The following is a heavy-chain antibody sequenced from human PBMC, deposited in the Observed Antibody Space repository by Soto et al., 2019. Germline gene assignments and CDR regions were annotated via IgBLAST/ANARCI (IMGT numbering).Heavy chain of an antibody. CDR2: LYFNGGT. D-gene: IGHD6-13*01. V-gene: IGHV4-30-4*01. J-gene: IGHJ5*02. CDR1: GGPINSPDYY. CDR3: ARGISKYSSWYEPHTWFDA. Sequence: QVQLQESGPGLVKPSQTLSLTCNVSGGPINSPDYYWTWIRQSPGKGLEWIGYLYFNGGTQYNPSLKTPISTSLDTSKNHFSLKMRSVTGADTAVHYCARGISKYSSWYEPHTWFDAWGQGALVTVSS.